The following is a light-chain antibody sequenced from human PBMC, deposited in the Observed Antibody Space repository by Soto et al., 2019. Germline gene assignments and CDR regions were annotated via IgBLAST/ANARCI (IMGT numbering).Light chain of an antibody. Sequence: EIVMTQSPATLSVSPGERATLSCRASQSVSSNLAWYQQKPGQAPRLLIYGASTRATGIPARFSGSGSGTEFTLTISSLQSEEVAVYYCQQYNNWPLTFGGGTKVEIK. CDR1: QSVSSN. CDR2: GAS. CDR3: QQYNNWPLT. J-gene: IGKJ4*01. V-gene: IGKV3-15*01.